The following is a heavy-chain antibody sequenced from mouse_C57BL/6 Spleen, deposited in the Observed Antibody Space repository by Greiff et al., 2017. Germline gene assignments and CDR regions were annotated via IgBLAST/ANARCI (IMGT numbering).Heavy chain of an antibody. J-gene: IGHJ1*03. CDR2: IDPSDSYT. D-gene: IGHD1-1*01. Sequence: QVQLKQSGAELVMPGASVKLSCKASGYTFTSYWMHWVKQRPGQGLEWIGEIDPSDSYTNYNQKFKGKSTLTVDKSSSTAYMQLSSLTSEDSAVYYCARCPLSTGGYFDVWGTGTTVTVSS. CDR1: GYTFTSYW. CDR3: ARCPLSTGGYFDV. V-gene: IGHV1-69*01.